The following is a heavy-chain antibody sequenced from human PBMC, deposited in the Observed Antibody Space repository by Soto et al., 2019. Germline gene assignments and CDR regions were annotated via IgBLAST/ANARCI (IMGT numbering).Heavy chain of an antibody. D-gene: IGHD3-3*01. CDR2: ISYDGSIT. V-gene: IGHV3-30-3*01. J-gene: IGHJ4*02. CDR1: GVPFSSYA. Sequence: GGSLRLSCEGSGVPFSSYAIHWVRQTPGKGLEWVAVISYDGSITFYSDSVKGRFTISRDTPTNTVYLQLNGLRGDDTAVYYCARPPRDLWSGYSTYFDYWGQGTLVTVSS. CDR3: ARPPRDLWSGYSTYFDY.